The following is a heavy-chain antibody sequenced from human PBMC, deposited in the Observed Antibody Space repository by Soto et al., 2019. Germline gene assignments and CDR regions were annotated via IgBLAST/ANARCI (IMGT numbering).Heavy chain of an antibody. CDR1: GFTFRSFV. J-gene: IGHJ4*02. Sequence: QVQLVESGGGVVQPGTSLRLSCVGSGFTFRSFVIHWVRQAPGKGLEWVALTSYDGSNAYYGDSVKGRFTISRDNSKHTVDLQMDSLRVEDTALYSCARWGTTGGLDFWGQGTLVSVSS. D-gene: IGHD3-16*01. V-gene: IGHV3-30*03. CDR3: ARWGTTGGLDF. CDR2: TSYDGSNA.